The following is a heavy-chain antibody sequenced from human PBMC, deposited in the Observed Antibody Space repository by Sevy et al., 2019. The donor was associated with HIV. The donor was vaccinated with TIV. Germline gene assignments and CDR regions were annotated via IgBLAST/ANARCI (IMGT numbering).Heavy chain of an antibody. J-gene: IGHJ4*02. CDR2: ISYDGGHK. Sequence: GGSLRLSCAASGFIFGGFALNWVRRAPGKGRGGVEVISYDGGHKYYADSVKGRFTISRDSSKNTLYLQMHSLRTDDTAVYYCARDPGSSWSSFDYWGQGTLVTVSS. D-gene: IGHD6-13*01. V-gene: IGHV3-30-3*01. CDR3: ARDPGSSWSSFDY. CDR1: GFIFGGFA.